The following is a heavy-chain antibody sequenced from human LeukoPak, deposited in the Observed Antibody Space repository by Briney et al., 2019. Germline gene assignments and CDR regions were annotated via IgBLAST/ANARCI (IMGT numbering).Heavy chain of an antibody. Sequence: GGSLRLSCAASAFSFSKFALIWVRQAPGKGLEWVSAITAKCGYTLYADAVKGRFTVSRDNSKNTLYLQINSLRPEDTAIYYCAKDPNGDYIGAFDFWGQGTMVTVSP. CDR1: AFSFSKFA. J-gene: IGHJ3*01. CDR2: ITAKCGYT. V-gene: IGHV3-23*01. CDR3: AKDPNGDYIGAFDF. D-gene: IGHD4-17*01.